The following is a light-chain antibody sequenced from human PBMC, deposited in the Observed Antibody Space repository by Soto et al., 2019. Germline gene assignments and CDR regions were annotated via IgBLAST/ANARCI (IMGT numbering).Light chain of an antibody. J-gene: IGKJ1*01. CDR3: QQYGGSRT. Sequence: EIVLTQSPGTLSLSPGERASLSCRASQSVSSNYLAWFQQKPGQAPRLLISGASTRATGVPDRFSGSGSGTDFTLTISRLEPEDFAVYYCQQYGGSRTFGQGTKVDIK. CDR1: QSVSSNY. CDR2: GAS. V-gene: IGKV3-20*01.